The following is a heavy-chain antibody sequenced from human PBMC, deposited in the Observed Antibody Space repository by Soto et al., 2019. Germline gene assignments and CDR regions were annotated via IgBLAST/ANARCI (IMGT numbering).Heavy chain of an antibody. CDR3: ARGASAYSYRSPAFDL. Sequence: PSETLSLTCTVSGGSISTYYWNWIRQPPGKGLEWIGYIYSSGSTSYSPSLKSRVTISVDTSNNQFSLNLNSLTAADTAVYYCARGASAYSYRSPAFDLWGQGTLVTVSS. D-gene: IGHD5-18*01. CDR2: IYSSGST. J-gene: IGHJ4*02. CDR1: GGSISTYY. V-gene: IGHV4-4*08.